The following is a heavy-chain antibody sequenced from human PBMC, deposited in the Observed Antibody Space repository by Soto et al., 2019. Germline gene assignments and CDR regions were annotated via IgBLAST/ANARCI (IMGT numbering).Heavy chain of an antibody. Sequence: EVQLLESGGGLVQPGGSLRLSCAASGFTFSSYAMSWVRQAPGKGLEWVSAISGSGGSTYYADSVKGRFTIYRDNSKNAVYLQMNSLRGEDTAVYYCAKKDVAAALRFWGQGTLVTVSS. CDR2: ISGSGGST. V-gene: IGHV3-23*01. CDR3: AKKDVAAALRF. D-gene: IGHD6-13*01. J-gene: IGHJ4*02. CDR1: GFTFSSYA.